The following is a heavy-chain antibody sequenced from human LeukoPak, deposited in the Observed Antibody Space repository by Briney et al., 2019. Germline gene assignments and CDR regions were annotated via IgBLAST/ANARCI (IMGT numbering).Heavy chain of an antibody. Sequence: GGSLRLSCAASGFTFSTYTMNWVRQAPGKGLEWVSFISSSSSTIYYADSVKGRFTISRDNAKNSLYLQVNSLRDEDTAVYYCARDRGNYNDYWGQGTLVTVSS. CDR2: ISSSSSTI. V-gene: IGHV3-48*02. D-gene: IGHD1-26*01. CDR1: GFTFSTYT. J-gene: IGHJ4*02. CDR3: ARDRGNYNDY.